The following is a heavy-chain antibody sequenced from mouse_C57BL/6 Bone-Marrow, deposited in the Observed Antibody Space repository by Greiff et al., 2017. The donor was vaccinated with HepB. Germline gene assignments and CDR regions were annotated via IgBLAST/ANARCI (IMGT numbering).Heavy chain of an antibody. CDR3: ARSYGNYPWYFDV. J-gene: IGHJ1*03. CDR2: ISSGSSTI. Sequence: DVHLVESGGGLVKPGASLKLSCAASGFTFSDYGMHWVRQAPEQGLEWVAYISSGSSTIYYADTVKGRFTISRDNAKNTLFLQMTSLRSEDTAMYYCARSYGNYPWYFDVWGTGTTVTVSS. V-gene: IGHV5-17*01. D-gene: IGHD2-1*01. CDR1: GFTFSDYG.